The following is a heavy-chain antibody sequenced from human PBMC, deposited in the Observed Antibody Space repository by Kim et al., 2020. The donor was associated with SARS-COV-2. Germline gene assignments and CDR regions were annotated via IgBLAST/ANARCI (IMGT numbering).Heavy chain of an antibody. V-gene: IGHV1-2*02. CDR2: SGGT. CDR3: ARGRVGDY. J-gene: IGHJ4*02. D-gene: IGHD3-16*01. Sequence: SGGTNYAQKFQGRVTMTRDTSISTAYMELSRLRSDDTAVYYCARGRVGDYWGQGTLVTVSS.